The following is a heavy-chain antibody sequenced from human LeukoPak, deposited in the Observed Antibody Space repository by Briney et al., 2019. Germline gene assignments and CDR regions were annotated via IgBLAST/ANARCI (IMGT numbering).Heavy chain of an antibody. CDR1: GFTFSSYG. D-gene: IGHD6-19*01. CDR2: IWYDGSNK. Sequence: GGSLRLSCAASGFTFSSYGMHWVRQAPGKGLEWVAVIWYDGSNKYYADSVKGRFTISRDNSKNTLYLQMNSLRAEDTAVYYCARAAVAGTGVGAFDIWGQGTMVTVSS. J-gene: IGHJ3*02. V-gene: IGHV3-33*01. CDR3: ARAAVAGTGVGAFDI.